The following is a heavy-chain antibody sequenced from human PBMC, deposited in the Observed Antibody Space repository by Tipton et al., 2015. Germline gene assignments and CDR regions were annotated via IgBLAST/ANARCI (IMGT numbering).Heavy chain of an antibody. D-gene: IGHD1-26*01. V-gene: IGHV1-69*01. Sequence: QVQLVQSGAELKKPGSSVKVSCKPIGGTFIRDTINWVRQAPGQGLEWMGGIIPLLAATRYAPKFQGRVTITADESTTTIYVTLSGLRFDDTAVYYCAKEPAGSGMDVWGQGTTVTVSS. CDR1: GGTFIRDT. CDR3: AKEPAGSGMDV. J-gene: IGHJ6*02. CDR2: IIPLLAAT.